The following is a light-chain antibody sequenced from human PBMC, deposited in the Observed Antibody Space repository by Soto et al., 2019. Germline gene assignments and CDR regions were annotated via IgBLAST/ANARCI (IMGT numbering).Light chain of an antibody. CDR3: QQYNSYPIT. CDR2: DAS. J-gene: IGKJ5*01. CDR1: QSISKG. Sequence: ITTTQSPSTLSASVEDRVTITCRASQSISKGLAWYQQKPGKAPNLLIYDASNLKSGVPSRFSGSGSGTEFTLTISSLQPDDFATYYCQQYNSYPITFGQGTRLEIK. V-gene: IGKV1-5*01.